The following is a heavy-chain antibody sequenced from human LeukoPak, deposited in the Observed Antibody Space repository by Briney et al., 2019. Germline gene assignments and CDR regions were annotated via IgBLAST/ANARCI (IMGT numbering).Heavy chain of an antibody. D-gene: IGHD5-18*01. J-gene: IGHJ4*02. CDR3: ARDGYSFGHDFDY. Sequence: GGSLRLSCAASGFTFSSYWVHWVRHTPGKGLVWVSRIKGDGSSTSYADSVKGRFTTSRDNAKNTLYLQMNSLRAEDTAVYYCARDGYSFGHDFDYWGQGTLVTVSS. CDR1: GFTFSSYW. V-gene: IGHV3-74*01. CDR2: IKGDGSST.